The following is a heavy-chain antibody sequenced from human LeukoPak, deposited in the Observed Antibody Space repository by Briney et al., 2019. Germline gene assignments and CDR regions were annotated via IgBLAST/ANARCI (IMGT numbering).Heavy chain of an antibody. CDR1: GFTFSNAW. V-gene: IGHV3-15*01. J-gene: IGHJ4*01. D-gene: IGHD2-8*01. Sequence: GGSLRLSRAASGFTFSNAWMSWVRQAPGKGLEWVGRIKSKTDGGTTDYAAPVKGRFTISRDDSKNTLSLQMNSLKTEDTAVYYCTTEGEMYATPEAFDYWGQGTLVTVSS. CDR3: TTEGEMYATPEAFDY. CDR2: IKSKTDGGTT.